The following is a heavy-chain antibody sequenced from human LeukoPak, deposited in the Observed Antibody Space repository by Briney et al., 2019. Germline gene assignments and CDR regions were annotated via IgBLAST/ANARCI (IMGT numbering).Heavy chain of an antibody. V-gene: IGHV3-21*01. Sequence: GGSLRLSCAASGFSFSSYSMNWVRQAPGKGLEWVSSISSSSSYIYYADSVKGRFTISRDNAKNSLYLQMNSLRAEDTAVYYCARAVEYSWFDPWGQGTMVTVSS. J-gene: IGHJ5*02. CDR1: GFSFSSYS. CDR3: ARAVEYSWFDP. CDR2: ISSSSSYI.